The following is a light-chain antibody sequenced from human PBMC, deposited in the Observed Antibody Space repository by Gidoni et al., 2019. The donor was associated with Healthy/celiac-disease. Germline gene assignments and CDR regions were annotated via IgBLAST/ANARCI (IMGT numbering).Light chain of an antibody. J-gene: IGKJ4*01. Sequence: DIQTTQSPSSLSASVGDRVTITCQASQDISNYLNWYQQKPGKAPKLLIYDASNLETGVPSRFSGSGSGTDFTLTISSLQPEDIATYYCQQYDNLVRTFGGGTKVEIK. CDR3: QQYDNLVRT. CDR1: QDISNY. V-gene: IGKV1-33*01. CDR2: DAS.